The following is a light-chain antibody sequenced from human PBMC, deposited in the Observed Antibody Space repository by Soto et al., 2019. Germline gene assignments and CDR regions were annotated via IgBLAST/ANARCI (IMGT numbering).Light chain of an antibody. CDR2: AAS. CDR3: QQSYSTPGLFT. V-gene: IGKV1-39*01. J-gene: IGKJ3*01. CDR1: QSISSY. Sequence: DIQMTQSPSSLSASVGDRVTITCRASQSISSYLNWYQQKPGKAPKLLIYAASSLQSGVPSRFSGSGSGTDFTLTISSLQPEDFATYYCQQSYSTPGLFTFGPGTKVDIK.